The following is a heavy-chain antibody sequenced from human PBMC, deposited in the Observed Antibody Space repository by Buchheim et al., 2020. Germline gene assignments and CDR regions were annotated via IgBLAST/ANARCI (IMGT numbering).Heavy chain of an antibody. V-gene: IGHV3-30*18. D-gene: IGHD2-2*02. CDR1: GFTFSSYG. CDR2: ISYDGNKK. J-gene: IGHJ4*02. CDR3: AKNRDPYLYLREFDY. Sequence: QVQLVESGGGVVQTGRSLRLSCAASGFTFSSYGMHWVRQAPGKGLERVALISYDGNKKYFADSVKGRFTISRDNSKNMLYLQMSSLKTEDTAIYYCAKNRDPYLYLREFDYWGQGTL.